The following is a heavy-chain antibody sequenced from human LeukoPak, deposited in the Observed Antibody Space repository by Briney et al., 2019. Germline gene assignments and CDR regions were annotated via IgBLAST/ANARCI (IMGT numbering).Heavy chain of an antibody. V-gene: IGHV1-69*13. CDR2: IIPIFGTA. J-gene: IGHJ4*02. CDR3: ARPSRRDGVLRFLEWSH. Sequence: SVKVSCKASGGTFSSYAISWVRQAPGQGLEWMGGIIPIFGTASYAQKFQGRVTITADESTSTAYMELSSLRSEDTAVYYCARPSRRDGVLRFLEWSHWGQGTLVTVSS. D-gene: IGHD3-3*01. CDR1: GGTFSSYA.